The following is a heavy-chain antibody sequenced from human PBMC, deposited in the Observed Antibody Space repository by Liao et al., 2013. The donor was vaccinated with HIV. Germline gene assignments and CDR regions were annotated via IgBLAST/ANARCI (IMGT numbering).Heavy chain of an antibody. D-gene: IGHD2-2*01. J-gene: IGHJ6*03. V-gene: IGHV4-39*07. CDR3: ARDGTSRLYYYMDV. CDR2: MYYSGST. CDR1: GGSISSSSFY. Sequence: QLQLQESGPGLVKPSETLSLTCTVSGGSISSSSFYWGWIRQPPGKGLEWIGNMYYSGSTYHNPSLKSRVTISVDTSKNQFSLKLSSVTAADTAVYYCARDGTSRLYYYMDVWGKGTTVTVSS.